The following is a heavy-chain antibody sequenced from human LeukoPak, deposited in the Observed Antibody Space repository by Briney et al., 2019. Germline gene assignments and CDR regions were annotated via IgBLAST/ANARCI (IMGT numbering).Heavy chain of an antibody. Sequence: ASVKVSCKASGGTFSSYAISWVRQAPGQGLEWMGRIIPILGIANYAQKFQGRVTITADKSTSTAYMELSSLRSEDTAVYYCATGTGTHTYYFDYWGQGTLVTVSS. J-gene: IGHJ4*02. V-gene: IGHV1-69*04. CDR3: ATGTGTHTYYFDY. CDR1: GGTFSSYA. CDR2: IIPILGIA. D-gene: IGHD1-1*01.